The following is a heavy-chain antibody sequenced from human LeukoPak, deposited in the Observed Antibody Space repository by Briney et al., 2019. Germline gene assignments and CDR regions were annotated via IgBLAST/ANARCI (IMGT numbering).Heavy chain of an antibody. CDR1: GGSISSYY. D-gene: IGHD5-12*01. CDR2: IYYSGST. Sequence: SETLSLTCTVSGGSISSYYWSWIRQPPGKGLEWIGYIYYSGSTNYNPSLKSRVTISVDTSKNQFSLKLSSVTAADTAVYYCARMRGYSGYDKNYYYYGMDVRGQGTTVTVSS. J-gene: IGHJ6*02. CDR3: ARMRGYSGYDKNYYYYGMDV. V-gene: IGHV4-59*01.